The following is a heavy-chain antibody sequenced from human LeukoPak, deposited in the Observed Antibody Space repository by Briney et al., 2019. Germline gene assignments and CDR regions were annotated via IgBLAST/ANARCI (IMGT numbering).Heavy chain of an antibody. V-gene: IGHV4-39*01. J-gene: IGHJ2*01. D-gene: IGHD3-22*01. Sequence: KPSETLSLTCTVSGGSISSSTYYWGWIRQSPGKGLEWIGSIYYSGSTYYNPSLESRVTISADTSKNQFSLKLTSVTAADTAVFYCARRVRGRDNRYFDLWGRGTLVTVSS. CDR3: ARRVRGRDNRYFDL. CDR1: GGSISSSTYY. CDR2: IYYSGST.